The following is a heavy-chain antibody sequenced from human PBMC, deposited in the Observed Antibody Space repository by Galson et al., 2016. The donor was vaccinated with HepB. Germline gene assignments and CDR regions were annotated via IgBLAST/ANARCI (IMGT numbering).Heavy chain of an antibody. CDR3: VRRVADDSGKWMFYFDY. V-gene: IGHV4-39*01. Sequence: SETLSLTCTVSGGSISRSSYYWGWIRQPPGKGLEWIGSKYYSGSTYFNPSLKSRVTISVDTSENHFSLKLSSVTAADTAVDYCVRRVADDSGKWMFYFDYWGRGTLVTVSS. J-gene: IGHJ4*02. CDR1: GGSISRSSYY. D-gene: IGHD3-10*01. CDR2: KYYSGST.